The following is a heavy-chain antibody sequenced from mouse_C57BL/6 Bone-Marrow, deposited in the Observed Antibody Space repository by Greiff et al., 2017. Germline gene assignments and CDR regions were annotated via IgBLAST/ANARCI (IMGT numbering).Heavy chain of an antibody. CDR2: IVPENGAT. Sequence: VQLQQSGAELVRPGASVKLSCTASGFNIKDDYMHWVKQRPEQGLEWIGWIVPENGATEYASKFQGKATITADTSSNTAYLQLSSLTSEDTAVYYCTTLICYYWYFDVWGTGTTVTVSS. CDR1: GFNIKDDY. CDR3: TTLICYYWYFDV. J-gene: IGHJ1*03. V-gene: IGHV14-4*01.